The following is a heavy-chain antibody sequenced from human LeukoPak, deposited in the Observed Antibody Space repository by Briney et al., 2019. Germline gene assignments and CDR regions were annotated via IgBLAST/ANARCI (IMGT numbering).Heavy chain of an antibody. CDR2: IRHDGRET. J-gene: IGHJ4*02. Sequence: TGGSLRLSCVASGFTFNDCLMTWVRQAPGKGLEWVASIRHDGRETQYLDAVKGRVTISRDDARNSLFLQMSSLRDEDTAIYYCARDCRGRRAYSLGFDLWGQGSLVTVSS. CDR3: ARDCRGRRAYSLGFDL. CDR1: GFTFNDCL. V-gene: IGHV3-7*01. D-gene: IGHD5-12*01.